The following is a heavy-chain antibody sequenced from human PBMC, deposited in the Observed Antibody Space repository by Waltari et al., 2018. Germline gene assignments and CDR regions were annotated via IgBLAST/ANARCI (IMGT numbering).Heavy chain of an antibody. CDR2: IYHSGST. CDR1: GYSIRSGYY. CDR3: SVFSYYYGSGSTFDY. Sequence: QVQLQESGPGLVKPSETLSLTCAVSGYSIRSGYYWGWIRQPPGKGLEWIGSIYHSGSTYYNPSLKSRVTISVDTSKNQFSLKLSSVTAADTAVYYCSVFSYYYGSGSTFDYWGQGTLVTVSS. D-gene: IGHD3-10*01. J-gene: IGHJ4*02. V-gene: IGHV4-38-2*01.